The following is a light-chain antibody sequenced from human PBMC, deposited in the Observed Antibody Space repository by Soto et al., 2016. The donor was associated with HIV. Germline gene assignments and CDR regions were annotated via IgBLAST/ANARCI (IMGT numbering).Light chain of an antibody. J-gene: IGKJ3*01. Sequence: DVVLTQSPLSLPVTLGQPASISCRSSQSLVHSDGNTYLSWFQQRPGQSPRRLIYKVSNRDPGVPDRFTGSGSGTDFTLKISRVEAEDVGIYYCMQGTXWLFTFGPGTKVDIK. V-gene: IGKV2-30*02. CDR1: QSLVHSDGNTY. CDR2: KVS. CDR3: MQGTXWLFT.